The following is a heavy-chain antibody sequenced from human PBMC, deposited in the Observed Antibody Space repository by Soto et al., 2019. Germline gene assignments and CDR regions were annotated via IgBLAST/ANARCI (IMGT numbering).Heavy chain of an antibody. CDR1: GFTFDDYG. D-gene: IGHD3-16*01. Sequence: EVQLVESGGGLVQPGRSLRLSCVGSGFTFDDYGMHWVRQAPGKGLEWVSGISWDSYSIGYADSVKGRFTISRDNAKNSLYLQMNSLKSEDTALYYCAKARGGIDYWGQVTLVTVSS. J-gene: IGHJ4*02. CDR3: AKARGGIDY. V-gene: IGHV3-9*01. CDR2: ISWDSYSI.